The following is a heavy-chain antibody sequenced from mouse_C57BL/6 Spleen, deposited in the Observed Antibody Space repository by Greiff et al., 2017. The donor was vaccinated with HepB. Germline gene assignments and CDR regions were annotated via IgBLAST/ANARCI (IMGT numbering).Heavy chain of an antibody. CDR3: AREDFVTTGDFDV. V-gene: IGHV1-42*01. J-gene: IGHJ1*03. CDR2: INPSTGGT. Sequence: EVQLQQSGPELVKPGASVKISCKASGYSFTGYYMNWVKQSPEKSLEWIGEINPSTGGTTYNQKFKAKATLTVDKSSSTAYMQLKSLTSEDSAVYYCAREDFVTTGDFDVWGTGTTVTVSS. CDR1: GYSFTGYY. D-gene: IGHD1-1*01.